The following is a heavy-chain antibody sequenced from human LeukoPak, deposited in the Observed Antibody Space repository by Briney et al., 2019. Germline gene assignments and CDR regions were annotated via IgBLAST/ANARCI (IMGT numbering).Heavy chain of an antibody. CDR2: ISGSGDST. CDR1: GFTFSNHA. Sequence: GGSLRLSCGVSGFTFSNHAMSWLGQAPGKGLEWVSGISGSGDSTYYADSVKGRFTISRDNSKNTLYLQMNSLSAEDTAVYFCARDRVTCSNASSQMPSNYWGQGALVTVSS. CDR3: ARDRVTCSNASSQMPSNY. V-gene: IGHV3-23*01. D-gene: IGHD2-2*01. J-gene: IGHJ4*02.